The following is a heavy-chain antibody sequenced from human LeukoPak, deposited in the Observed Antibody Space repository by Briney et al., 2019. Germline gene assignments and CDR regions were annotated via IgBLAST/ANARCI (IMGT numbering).Heavy chain of an antibody. D-gene: IGHD3-10*01. CDR1: GYTFIGYY. J-gene: IGHJ6*02. V-gene: IGHV1-2*02. CDR3: VRDRYYISGSFYQMDV. CDR2: INPNSGGT. Sequence: ASVKVSCKASGYTFIGYYMHWVRQAPGQGLEWMGWINPNSGGTDYEQKFQGRVTMTRDTSISTAYMELSSLRSDDTAVDYGVRDRYYISGSFYQMDVWGQGTTVTVSS.